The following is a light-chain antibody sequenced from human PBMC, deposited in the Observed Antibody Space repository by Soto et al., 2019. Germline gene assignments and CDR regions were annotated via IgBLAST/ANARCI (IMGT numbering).Light chain of an antibody. V-gene: IGKV3-20*01. CDR2: GAS. CDR1: QSVSNNY. J-gene: IGKJ4*01. Sequence: EIVLTQSPGTLSLSPGERSTLSCRASQSVSNNYLAWYQQKPGQAPRLLIYGASSRATAITDRFSGSGSGTDFTLTISRLEPEDFAVYYCQPYVSSPLTVGGGTKVEIK. CDR3: QPYVSSPLT.